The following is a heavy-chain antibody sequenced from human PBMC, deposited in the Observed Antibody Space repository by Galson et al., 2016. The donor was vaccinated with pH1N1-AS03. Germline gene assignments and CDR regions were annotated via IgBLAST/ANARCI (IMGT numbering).Heavy chain of an antibody. CDR3: ARRNPNPNFAIWYQHDYGKDV. J-gene: IGHJ6*02. Sequence: SLRLSCAASGFTFSMSYIHWVRQAPGKGLEWVSRISHDGRNVRYADFVKGRFAVSRDNAKNTVFLQMNSLRADDTVVYFCARRNPNPNFAIWYQHDYGKDVWGQGTTVTVSS. CDR2: ISHDGRNV. V-gene: IGHV3-74*01. D-gene: IGHD2-2*01. CDR1: GFTFSMSY.